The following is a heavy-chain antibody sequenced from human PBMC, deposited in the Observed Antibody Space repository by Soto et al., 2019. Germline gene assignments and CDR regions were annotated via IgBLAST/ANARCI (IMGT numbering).Heavy chain of an antibody. CDR1: GYTFTGYY. J-gene: IGHJ3*02. CDR3: ARGTYGNPYMAFDI. CDR2: INPNSGGT. Sequence: GASVKVSCKASGYTFTGYYMHWVRQAPGQGLEWMGWINPNSGGTNYAQKFQGWVTMTRDTSISTAYMELSRLRSDDTAVYYCARGTYGNPYMAFDIWGQGKMVTVSS. D-gene: IGHD3-16*01. V-gene: IGHV1-2*04.